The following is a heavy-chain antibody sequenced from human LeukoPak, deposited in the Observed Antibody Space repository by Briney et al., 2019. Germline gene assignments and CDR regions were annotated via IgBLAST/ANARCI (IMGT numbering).Heavy chain of an antibody. CDR1: GYTFTSYG. V-gene: IGHV1-69*10. D-gene: IGHD5-12*01. CDR2: VVPMFGIR. CDR3: ATEPSRSYSFDHLDF. Sequence: GASVKVSCKASGYTFTSYGISWVRPAPGQGLEWMGRVVPMFGIRNYPQTFRGRVNITADKATNTVYMELRSLRAEDTAIYYCATEPSRSYSFDHLDFWGLGTPVTVSS. J-gene: IGHJ4*02.